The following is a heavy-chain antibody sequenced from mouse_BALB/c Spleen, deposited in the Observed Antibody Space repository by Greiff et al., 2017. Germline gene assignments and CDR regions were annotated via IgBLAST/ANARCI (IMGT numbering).Heavy chain of an antibody. Sequence: VQLKESGAELVKPGASVKLSCTASGFNIKDTYMHWVKQRPEQGLEWIGRIDPANGNTKYDPKFKGKATLTADKSSSTAYMELRSLTSEDSAVYYCTRRLGGNYVWFAYWGQGTLVTVSA. CDR1: GFNIKDTY. CDR2: IDPANGNT. D-gene: IGHD2-1*01. V-gene: IGHV14-3*02. CDR3: TRRLGGNYVWFAY. J-gene: IGHJ3*01.